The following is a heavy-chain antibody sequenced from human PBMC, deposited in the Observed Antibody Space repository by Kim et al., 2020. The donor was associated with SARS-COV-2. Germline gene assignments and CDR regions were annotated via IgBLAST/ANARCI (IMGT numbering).Heavy chain of an antibody. Sequence: GGSLRLSCAASGFTFSSYGMHWVRQAPGKGLEWVAVIWYDGSNKYYADSVKGRFTISRDNSKNTLYLQMNSLRAEDTAVYYCARDRYCSGGSCYPSDYWGQRTLCTVSS. CDR1: GFTFSSYG. CDR2: IWYDGSNK. V-gene: IGHV3-33*01. CDR3: ARDRYCSGGSCYPSDY. D-gene: IGHD2-15*01. J-gene: IGHJ4*02.